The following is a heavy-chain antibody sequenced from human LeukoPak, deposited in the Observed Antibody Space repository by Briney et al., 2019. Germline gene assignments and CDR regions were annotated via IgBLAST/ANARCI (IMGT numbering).Heavy chain of an antibody. J-gene: IGHJ3*02. V-gene: IGHV3-21*01. Sequence: PGGSLRLSCAASGFTFKTYTMHWVRQAPGMGLEWVSSISSSSSYIFYADSVKGRFTISRDNAKNSLYLQMSSLRAEDAAVYYCARDIPTTYYYGSGSGFDIWGQGTMVTVSS. CDR2: ISSSSSYI. CDR1: GFTFKTYT. CDR3: ARDIPTTYYYGSGSGFDI. D-gene: IGHD3-10*01.